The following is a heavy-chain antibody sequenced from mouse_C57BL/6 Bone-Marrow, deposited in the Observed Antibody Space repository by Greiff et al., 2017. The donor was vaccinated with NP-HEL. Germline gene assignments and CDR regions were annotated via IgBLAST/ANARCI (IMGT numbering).Heavy chain of an antibody. CDR2: IDPSDSYT. CDR1: GYTFTSYW. CDR3: ARGAQAKGWFAY. J-gene: IGHJ3*01. Sequence: QVQLQQPGAELVKPGASVKLSCKASGYTFTSYWMQWVNQRPGQGLEWIGEIDPSDSYTNYNQKFKGKATLTVDTSSSTAYMQLSSLTSEDSAVYYCARGAQAKGWFAYWGQGTLVTVSA. V-gene: IGHV1-50*01. D-gene: IGHD3-2*02.